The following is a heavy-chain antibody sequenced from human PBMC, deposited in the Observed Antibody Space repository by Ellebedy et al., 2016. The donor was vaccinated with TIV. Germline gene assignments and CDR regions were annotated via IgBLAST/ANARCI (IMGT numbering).Heavy chain of an antibody. Sequence: GEFLKISCAASGFTFSNYAMSWVRQAPGKGLQWVAGISGSGGSTYYAESVKGRFTISRDTSKNTVNLQMNSLRVEDTAIYYCARYCSGGSCYSHAFDIWGQGTMVTVSS. CDR2: ISGSGGST. D-gene: IGHD2-15*01. CDR3: ARYCSGGSCYSHAFDI. V-gene: IGHV3-23*01. CDR1: GFTFSNYA. J-gene: IGHJ3*02.